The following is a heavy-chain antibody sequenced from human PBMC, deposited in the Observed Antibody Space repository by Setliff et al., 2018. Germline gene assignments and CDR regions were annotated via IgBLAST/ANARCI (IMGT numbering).Heavy chain of an antibody. D-gene: IGHD3-9*01. CDR3: AKHGAYNDFLTGYNFYYDMDV. V-gene: IGHV3-23*01. Sequence: PGGSLRLSCAASGFTFHDYAMHWVRQAPGKGLEWVSAISSTITSTYYADSVKGRFTISRDNSKNTLYLQMNSLRAEDTAVYYCAKHGAYNDFLTGYNFYYDMDVWGQGTTVTVSS. J-gene: IGHJ6*02. CDR1: GFTFHDYA. CDR2: ISSTITST.